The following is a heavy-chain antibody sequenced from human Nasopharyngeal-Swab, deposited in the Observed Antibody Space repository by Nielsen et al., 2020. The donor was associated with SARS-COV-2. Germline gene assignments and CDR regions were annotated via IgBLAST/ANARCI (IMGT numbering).Heavy chain of an antibody. D-gene: IGHD5-12*01. V-gene: IGHV3-15*01. CDR3: TTDWLGY. Sequence: GESLKISCAASGFTFSNSWMSWVRQAPGKGLEWVGRIKSKTDGGTTDYAAPVKGRFTISRDDSTNTLYLQMNSLKTEDTAVYYCTTDWLGYWGQGTLVTVSS. CDR1: GFTFSNSW. J-gene: IGHJ4*02. CDR2: IKSKTDGGTT.